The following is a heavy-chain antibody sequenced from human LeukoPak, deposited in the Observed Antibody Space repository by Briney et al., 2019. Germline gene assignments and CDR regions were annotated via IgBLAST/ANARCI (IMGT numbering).Heavy chain of an antibody. J-gene: IGHJ4*02. Sequence: PGGSLRLSCAASGFTVSGKYMSWVRQAPGKGLDWVSVIYSGGDTHYADSVKGRFTISRDNSKNTLYLQMNSLRAEDTAVYYCARVDPDGDHPDYWGQGTLVTVSS. D-gene: IGHD4-17*01. CDR2: IYSGGDT. V-gene: IGHV3-66*01. CDR3: ARVDPDGDHPDY. CDR1: GFTVSGKY.